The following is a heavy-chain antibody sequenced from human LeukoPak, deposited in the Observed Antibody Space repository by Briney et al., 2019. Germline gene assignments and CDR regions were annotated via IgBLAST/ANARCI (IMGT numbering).Heavy chain of an antibody. Sequence: PGGSLRLSCAASGFTFSSYAMSWVRQAPGKGLEWVSAISGSGGSTYYADSVKGRFTISRDNSKNTLYLQMNSLRAEDTAVYYCAKVSPYYYGSGSYYNVLSSYFDYWGQGTLSPSPQ. V-gene: IGHV3-23*01. D-gene: IGHD3-10*01. J-gene: IGHJ4*02. CDR2: ISGSGGST. CDR1: GFTFSSYA. CDR3: AKVSPYYYGSGSYYNVLSSYFDY.